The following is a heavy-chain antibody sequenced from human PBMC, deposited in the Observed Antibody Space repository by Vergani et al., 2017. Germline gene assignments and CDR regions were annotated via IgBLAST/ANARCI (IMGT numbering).Heavy chain of an antibody. J-gene: IGHJ4*02. Sequence: QVQLQESGPGLVKPSQTLSLTCTVSGGSTSSGSYYWSWIRQPAGKGLEWIGRIYTSGSTNYNPSLKSRVTISVDTSKDQFSLKLSSVTAADTAVYYCARGLRVARRYYYDSSGYPPGTYYFDYWGQGTLVTVSS. V-gene: IGHV4-61*02. D-gene: IGHD3-22*01. CDR2: IYTSGST. CDR3: ARGLRVARRYYYDSSGYPPGTYYFDY. CDR1: GGSTSSGSYY.